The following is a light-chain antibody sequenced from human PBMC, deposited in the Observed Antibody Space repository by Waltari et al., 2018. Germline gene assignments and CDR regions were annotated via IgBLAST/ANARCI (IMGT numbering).Light chain of an antibody. Sequence: DIQMTQSPSSLSASVGDRVTITCRASQSISNYLNWYQQKPGKAPKLLIYAASTLQSGVPSRFRGSGSGTDFTLTISSLQPEDFATYYCQQSSITPRTFGQGTKVEIK. V-gene: IGKV1-39*01. CDR1: QSISNY. J-gene: IGKJ1*01. CDR3: QQSSITPRT. CDR2: AAS.